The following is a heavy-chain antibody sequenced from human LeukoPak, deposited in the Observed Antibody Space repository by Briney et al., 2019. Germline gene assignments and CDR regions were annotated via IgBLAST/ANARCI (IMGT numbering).Heavy chain of an antibody. D-gene: IGHD6-13*01. V-gene: IGHV3-30*02. Sequence: PGGSLRLSCAASGFTFSSYGMHWVRQAPGKGLEWVAFIRYDGSNKYYADSVKGRFTISRDNSKNTLYLQMNSLRAEDAAVYYCARNPGGGIAAAGSGYWGQGTLVTVSS. J-gene: IGHJ4*02. CDR1: GFTFSSYG. CDR2: IRYDGSNK. CDR3: ARNPGGGIAAAGSGY.